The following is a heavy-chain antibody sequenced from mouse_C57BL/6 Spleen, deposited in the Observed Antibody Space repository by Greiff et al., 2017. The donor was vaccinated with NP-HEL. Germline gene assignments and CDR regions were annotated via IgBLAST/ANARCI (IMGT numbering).Heavy chain of an antibody. CDR2: INPYNGGT. D-gene: IGHD1-1*01. V-gene: IGHV1-19*01. CDR3: ASPHYGSSYAGYFDV. Sequence: VQLKESGPVLVKPGASVKMSCKASGYTFTDYYMNWVKQSHGKSLEWIGVINPYNGGTSYNQKFKGKATLTVDKSSSTAYMGLNSLTSEDSAVYYCASPHYGSSYAGYFDVWGTGTTVTVSS. CDR1: GYTFTDYY. J-gene: IGHJ1*03.